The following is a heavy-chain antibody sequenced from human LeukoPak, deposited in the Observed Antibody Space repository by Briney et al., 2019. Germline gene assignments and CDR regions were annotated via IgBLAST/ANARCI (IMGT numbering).Heavy chain of an antibody. CDR3: ARGSSGLWFSMAWFDP. CDR1: GGSFSGYY. J-gene: IGHJ5*02. CDR2: INHSGST. V-gene: IGHV4-34*01. Sequence: SETLSLTCAVYGGSFSGYYWSWIRQPPGKGLEWIGEINHSGSTNYNPSLKSRVTISVDTSKNQFSLKLSSVTAADTAVYYCARGSSGLWFSMAWFDPWGQGTLVTVSS. D-gene: IGHD5-18*01.